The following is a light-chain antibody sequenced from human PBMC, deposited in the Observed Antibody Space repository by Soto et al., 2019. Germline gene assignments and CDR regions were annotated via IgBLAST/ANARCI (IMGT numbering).Light chain of an antibody. CDR3: QQYGGSRWK. V-gene: IGKV3-20*01. CDR2: GAS. Sequence: EIVLTQSPGTLSLSPGERATLSCRASQSVSSTYLAWYQQKPGQAPRLLIYGASNRATGIPDRFSGSGSGTDFTLTISRLEPDDFAVYYCQQYGGSRWKFGQGTRVDI. J-gene: IGKJ1*01. CDR1: QSVSSTY.